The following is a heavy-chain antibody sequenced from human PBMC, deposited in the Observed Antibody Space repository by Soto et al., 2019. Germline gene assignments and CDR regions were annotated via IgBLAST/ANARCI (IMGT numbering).Heavy chain of an antibody. D-gene: IGHD4-17*01. J-gene: IGHJ5*02. CDR1: GYTFTSYG. Sequence: ASVKVSCKASGYTFTSYGISWVRQAPGQGLEWMGWISAYNGNTNYAQKLQGRVTMTTDTSTSTAYMELRSLRSDDTAVYYCARSPTGTTVNWFDPWGKGTLVTVSS. CDR2: ISAYNGNT. V-gene: IGHV1-18*01. CDR3: ARSPTGTTVNWFDP.